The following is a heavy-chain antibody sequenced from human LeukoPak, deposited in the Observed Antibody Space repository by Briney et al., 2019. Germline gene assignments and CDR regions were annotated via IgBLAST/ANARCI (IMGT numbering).Heavy chain of an antibody. CDR2: IYYSGST. J-gene: IGHJ5*02. Sequence: SETLSLTCTVSGGSISSSSYYWGWIRQPPGKGLEWIGSIYYSGSTYYNPSLKSRVTISVDTSKNQFSLKLSSVTAADTAVYYCAGAPGELLLWFGSPGGGDWFDPWGQGTLVTVSS. D-gene: IGHD3-10*01. V-gene: IGHV4-39*07. CDR3: AGAPGELLLWFGSPGGGDWFDP. CDR1: GGSISSSSYY.